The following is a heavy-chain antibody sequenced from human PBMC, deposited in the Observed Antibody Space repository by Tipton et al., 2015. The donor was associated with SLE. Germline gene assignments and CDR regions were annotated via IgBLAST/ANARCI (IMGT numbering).Heavy chain of an antibody. J-gene: IGHJ5*02. V-gene: IGHV1-69*05. CDR2: IIPFFGTA. Sequence: QLVQSGAEVKKPGSSVKVPCKASGGTFYSYAISWVRQAPGQGLEWMGGIIPFFGTAHYAQKFQGRVTITTDESTSTAYMELSSLRFEDTAVYYCTRGRGAVAGRGNWFDPWGQGTQVTVSS. CDR1: GGTFYSYA. D-gene: IGHD6-19*01. CDR3: TRGRGAVAGRGNWFDP.